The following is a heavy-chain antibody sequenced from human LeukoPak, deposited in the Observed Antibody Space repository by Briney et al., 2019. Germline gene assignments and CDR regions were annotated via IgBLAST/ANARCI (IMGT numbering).Heavy chain of an antibody. J-gene: IGHJ5*02. CDR1: GFTFSTYT. CDR3: ARHDWFDP. CDR2: ISAGSKYI. Sequence: WGSLRLSCTDSGFTFSTYTMSWVRQAPGKGPEWVSSISAGSKYIYYADSVKGRFTISRDNARNSLYLEMNGLRAEDTAIYYCARHDWFDPWGHGTLVTVSS. D-gene: IGHD3-3*01. V-gene: IGHV3-21*01.